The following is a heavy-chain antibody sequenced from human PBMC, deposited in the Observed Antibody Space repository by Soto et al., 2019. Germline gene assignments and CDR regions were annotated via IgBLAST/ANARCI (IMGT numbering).Heavy chain of an antibody. Sequence: GGSLRLSCVASGFDFSDFHISWVRQAPGKGLEWSSHISSSLGHTSYAESVKGRFTISRDNAKSAVFLKMSDLRSDDTAVYYCAANWSFGLNFWGQGTLVTVSS. D-gene: IGHD1-1*01. V-gene: IGHV3-11*03. J-gene: IGHJ4*02. CDR1: GFDFSDFH. CDR3: AANWSFGLNF. CDR2: ISSSLGHT.